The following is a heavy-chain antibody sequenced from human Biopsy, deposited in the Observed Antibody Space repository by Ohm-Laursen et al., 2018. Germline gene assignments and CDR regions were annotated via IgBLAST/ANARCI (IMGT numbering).Heavy chain of an antibody. Sequence: SLRLSCSASGFILNNYGLSWVRQAPGKGLAWVSAIRGSGLTTFYTDSVKGRFTISRDNSKNTLSLQMNSLRAEDTAVYYCAKDQGYYYDRSVYYYFDYWGQGTLVTVSS. CDR2: IRGSGLTT. D-gene: IGHD3-22*01. CDR1: GFILNNYG. V-gene: IGHV3-23*01. CDR3: AKDQGYYYDRSVYYYFDY. J-gene: IGHJ4*02.